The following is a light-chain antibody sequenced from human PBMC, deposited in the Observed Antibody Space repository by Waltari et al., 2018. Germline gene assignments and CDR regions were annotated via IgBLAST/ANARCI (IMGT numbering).Light chain of an antibody. CDR1: SSDVGGYNY. CDR3: SSYAGSDNPNVV. V-gene: IGLV2-8*01. CDR2: EVS. J-gene: IGLJ2*01. Sequence: QSALTQPPSASGSPGQSVTISCTGTSSDVGGYNYVSWYQQHPGKAPKVMIFEVSKRPAGVPDRFSGSKPGNTASLTVSGLQAEDEADYFCSSYAGSDNPNVVFGGGTKLIVL.